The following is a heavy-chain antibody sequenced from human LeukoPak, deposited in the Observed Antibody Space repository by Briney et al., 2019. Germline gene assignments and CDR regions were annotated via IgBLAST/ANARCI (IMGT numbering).Heavy chain of an antibody. Sequence: PSETLSLTCAVDGVSFGGYSWSWVRHPPGKGPEWLGEINNDGSTNYNPFLKSRVAVSVDPSKKQFSLKLSSVTAADTAVYYCARGRGKTYYYGSERRSQLDYWGEATLLTVS. J-gene: IGHJ4*02. CDR2: INNDGST. V-gene: IGHV4-34*01. CDR3: ARGRGKTYYYGSERRSQLDY. D-gene: IGHD3-10*01. CDR1: GVSFGGYS.